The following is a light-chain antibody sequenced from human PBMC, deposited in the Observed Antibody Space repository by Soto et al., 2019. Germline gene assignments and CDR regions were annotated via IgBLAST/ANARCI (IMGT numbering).Light chain of an antibody. J-gene: IGKJ1*01. CDR3: QQYGSSPRT. Sequence: DIVLTQSPGTLSLSPGESATLSCRASQSLSSSQLAWYQQKPGQAPRLLIHDASSRATGISDRFTGSGSGTDFTLTITTLEPEDFAVYYCQQYGSSPRTFGLGTKVDIK. CDR1: QSLSSSQ. V-gene: IGKV3-20*01. CDR2: DAS.